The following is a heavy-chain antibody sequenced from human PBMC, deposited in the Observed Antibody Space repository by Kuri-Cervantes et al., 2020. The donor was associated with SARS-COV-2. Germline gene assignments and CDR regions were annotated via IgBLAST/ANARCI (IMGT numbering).Heavy chain of an antibody. D-gene: IGHD3-10*01. CDR2: IYHSGST. Sequence: SETLSLTCAVSGYSISSGYYWGWIRQPPGKGLEWIGSIYHSGSTYYNPSLKSRVTISLDTAKRQVSLKLSSVTAADSAVYFCARRVTIIRGEDTWGQGTLVTVSS. CDR3: ARRVTIIRGEDT. V-gene: IGHV4-38-2*01. J-gene: IGHJ5*02. CDR1: GYSISSGYY.